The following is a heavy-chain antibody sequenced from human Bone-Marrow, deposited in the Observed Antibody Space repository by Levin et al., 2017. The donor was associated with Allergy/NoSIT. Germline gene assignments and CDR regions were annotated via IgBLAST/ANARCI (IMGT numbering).Heavy chain of an antibody. CDR3: AREILSPIVVVPAANNWFDP. V-gene: IGHV3-30*04. J-gene: IGHJ5*02. Sequence: GGSLRLSCAASGFTFSSYAMHWVRQAPGKGLEWVAVISYDGSNKYYADSVKGRFTISRDNSKNTLYLQMNSLRAEDTAVYYCAREILSPIVVVPAANNWFDPWGQGTLVTVSS. CDR2: ISYDGSNK. D-gene: IGHD2-2*01. CDR1: GFTFSSYA.